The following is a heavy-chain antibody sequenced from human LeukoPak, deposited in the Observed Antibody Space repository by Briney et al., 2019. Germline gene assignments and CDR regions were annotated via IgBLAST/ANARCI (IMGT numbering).Heavy chain of an antibody. CDR1: GGSISSYY. D-gene: IGHD6-19*01. Sequence: KPSETLSLTCTVSGGSISSYYWSWIRQPPGKGLEWIGYIYYSGSTNYNPSLKSRVTTSVDTSKNQFSLKLSSVTAADTAVYYCARGGEQWLEYNWFDPWGQGTLVTVSS. V-gene: IGHV4-59*01. J-gene: IGHJ5*02. CDR2: IYYSGST. CDR3: ARGGEQWLEYNWFDP.